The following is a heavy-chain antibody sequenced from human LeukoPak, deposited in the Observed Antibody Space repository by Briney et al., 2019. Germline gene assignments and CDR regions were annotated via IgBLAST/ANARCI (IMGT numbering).Heavy chain of an antibody. CDR1: GGSISSYY. V-gene: IGHV4-59*01. Sequence: PSETLSLTCTVSGGSISSYYWSWTRQPPGKGLEWIGYIYYSGSTNYNPSLKSRVTISVDTSKNQFSLKLSSVTAADTAVYYCARGPYYYGSGSYYPAWGQGTLVTVSS. CDR3: ARGPYYYGSGSYYPA. D-gene: IGHD3-10*01. CDR2: IYYSGST. J-gene: IGHJ5*02.